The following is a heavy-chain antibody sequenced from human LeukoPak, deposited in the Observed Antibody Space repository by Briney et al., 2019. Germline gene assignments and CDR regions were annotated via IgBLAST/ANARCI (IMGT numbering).Heavy chain of an antibody. V-gene: IGHV3-7*01. D-gene: IGHD2-2*02. Sequence: GGSLRLSCAASGFTFSSYWMSWVRQAPGKGLEWVANIKQDGSEEYYVDSVKGRFTISRDNAKTSLYLQMNSLRAEDTAVYYCARDQHQLIYHSGTLGYYYYMDVWGKGTTVTVSS. CDR2: IKQDGSEE. J-gene: IGHJ6*03. CDR1: GFTFSSYW. CDR3: ARDQHQLIYHSGTLGYYYYMDV.